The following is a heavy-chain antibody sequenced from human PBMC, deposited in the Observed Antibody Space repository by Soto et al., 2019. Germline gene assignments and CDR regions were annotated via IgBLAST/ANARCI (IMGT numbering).Heavy chain of an antibody. D-gene: IGHD2-2*01. V-gene: IGHV4-31*03. CDR2: IYYSGIT. CDR3: GRTRRLRLHH. J-gene: IGHJ1*01. Sequence: SETLSLTCTVSGGSFSSGFYYWSWLRHHPGKGLEWIGYIYYSGITYYNPSLKSRVTISIDTSQNQFSLKLSSVTAAAPGVSRCGRTRRLRLHHWGQGTLVTVSS. CDR1: GGSFSSGFYY.